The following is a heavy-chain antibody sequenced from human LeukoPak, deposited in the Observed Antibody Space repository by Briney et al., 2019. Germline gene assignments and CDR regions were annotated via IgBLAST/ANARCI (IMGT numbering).Heavy chain of an antibody. J-gene: IGHJ4*02. V-gene: IGHV4-4*02. CDR1: GGSISSSNW. CDR2: IYHSGST. Sequence: SGTLSLTCAVSGGSISSSNWWSWVRQPPGKGLEWIGEIYHSGSTNYNPSLKSRVTISVDKSKNQFSLKLSSVTAAGTAVYYCAREENSSSWYKYFDYWGQGTLVTVSS. D-gene: IGHD6-13*01. CDR3: AREENSSSWYKYFDY.